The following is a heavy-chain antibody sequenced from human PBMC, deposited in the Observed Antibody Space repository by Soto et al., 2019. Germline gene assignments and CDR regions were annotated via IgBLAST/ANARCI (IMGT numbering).Heavy chain of an antibody. D-gene: IGHD6-13*01. Sequence: QVQLVQSGPEVRKPGASVKVSCKASGYIFSRYGISWVRQAPGQGLEWMAWISGYNGNTKFGERVQGRVNVTTDTSTNTAYMELRSLRSDDTAVYYCAREAAAERNYYGLDVWGQGTTVIVSS. CDR3: AREAAAERNYYGLDV. CDR1: GYIFSRYG. J-gene: IGHJ6*02. CDR2: ISGYNGNT. V-gene: IGHV1-18*04.